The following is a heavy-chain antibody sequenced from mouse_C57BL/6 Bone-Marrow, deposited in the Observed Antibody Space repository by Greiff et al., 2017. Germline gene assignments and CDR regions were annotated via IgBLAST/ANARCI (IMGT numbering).Heavy chain of an antibody. V-gene: IGHV1-50*01. CDR2: IDPSDSYT. Sequence: QVQLQQPGAELVKPGASVKLSCKASGYTFTSYWMQWVKQRPGQGLEWIGEIDPSDSYTNYNQKFKGKATLTVDTSSSTAYMQLSSLTSEDSAVDYCARKSYYGNCVFYAMDYWGQGTSVTVSS. CDR1: GYTFTSYW. D-gene: IGHD2-1*01. CDR3: ARKSYYGNCVFYAMDY. J-gene: IGHJ4*01.